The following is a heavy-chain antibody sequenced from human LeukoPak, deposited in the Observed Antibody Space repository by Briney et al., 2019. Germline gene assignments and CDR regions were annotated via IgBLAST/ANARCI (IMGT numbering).Heavy chain of an antibody. Sequence: PGGSLRLSCAASGFTVNSNYMSWVRQAPGKGLEWVSVIYSGGSTYYADSVMGRFTISRDNSKNTLYLQMNSLRAEDTAVYYCARGVVVAAIFDDWGQGTLVTVSS. CDR1: GFTVNSNY. CDR3: ARGVVVAAIFDD. V-gene: IGHV3-66*02. J-gene: IGHJ4*02. CDR2: IYSGGST. D-gene: IGHD2-15*01.